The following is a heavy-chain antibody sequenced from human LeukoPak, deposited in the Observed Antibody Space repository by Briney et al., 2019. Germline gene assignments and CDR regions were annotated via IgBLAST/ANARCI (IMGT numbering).Heavy chain of an antibody. Sequence: PSETLSLTCTVSGGSISSSSYYWGWIRQPPGKGLEWIGSIYYSGSTNYNPSLKSRVTISVDTSKNQFSLKLSSVTAADTAVYYCARGSRVVAATTPFDYWGQGTLVAVSS. CDR1: GGSISSSSYY. D-gene: IGHD2-15*01. V-gene: IGHV4-39*07. CDR2: IYYSGST. J-gene: IGHJ4*02. CDR3: ARGSRVVAATTPFDY.